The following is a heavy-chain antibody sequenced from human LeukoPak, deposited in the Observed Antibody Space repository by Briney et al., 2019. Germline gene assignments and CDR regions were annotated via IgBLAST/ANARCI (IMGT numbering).Heavy chain of an antibody. V-gene: IGHV4-39*07. CDR1: GGSISSSSYY. CDR2: IYHSGST. CDR3: ARDSWHDPSPWFDP. Sequence: PSETLSLTCTVSGGSISSSSYYWGWIRQPPGKGLEWIGSIYHSGSTYYNPSLKSRVTISVDTSKNQFSLKLTSVTAADTAVYYCARDSWHDPSPWFDPWGQGTLVTVSS. J-gene: IGHJ5*02. D-gene: IGHD1-1*01.